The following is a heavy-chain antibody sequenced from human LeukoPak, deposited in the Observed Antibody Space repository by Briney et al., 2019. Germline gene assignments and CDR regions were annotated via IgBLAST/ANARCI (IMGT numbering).Heavy chain of an antibody. D-gene: IGHD4-23*01. J-gene: IGHJ1*01. CDR2: IYYSGST. V-gene: IGHV4-59*01. CDR3: ARYLDYGGNSRVFQH. CDR1: GGSISSYY. Sequence: SETLSLTCTVSGGSISSYYWSWIRQPPGKGLEWIGYIYYSGSTNYNPSLKSRVTISVDTSKNQFSLKVRSVTAADTAVYYCARYLDYGGNSRVFQHWGQGTLVTVSS.